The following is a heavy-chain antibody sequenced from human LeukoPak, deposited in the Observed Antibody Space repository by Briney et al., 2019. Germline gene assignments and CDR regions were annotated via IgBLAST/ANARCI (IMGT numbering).Heavy chain of an antibody. CDR3: ARVKIDYDSGSYGGYYYYYYMDV. D-gene: IGHD3-10*01. Sequence: PSETLSLTCTVSGDSISSSSYYWGWIRQPPGRGLEWIGSVYYSVSTYYSPSLKSRVTISVDTSKNQFSLKLSSVTAADTAVYYCARVKIDYDSGSYGGYYYYYYMDVWGKGTTVTVSS. CDR2: VYYSVST. CDR1: GDSISSSSYY. V-gene: IGHV4-39*07. J-gene: IGHJ6*03.